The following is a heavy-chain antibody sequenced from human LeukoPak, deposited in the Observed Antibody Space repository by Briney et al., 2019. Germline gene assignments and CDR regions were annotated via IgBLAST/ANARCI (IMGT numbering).Heavy chain of an antibody. V-gene: IGHV4-4*07. CDR2: IYTSGRT. D-gene: IGHD4-11*01. J-gene: IGHJ4*02. CDR1: GGSISYYY. CDR3: ARLSTVTTSFDY. Sequence: SETLSLTCTVSGGSISYYYWNWIRQPAGKGLEWIGRIYTSGRTYYNPSLKSRVSMSADTSKNQFSLKLSSVTAADTAVYYCARLSTVTTSFDYWGQGTLVTVSS.